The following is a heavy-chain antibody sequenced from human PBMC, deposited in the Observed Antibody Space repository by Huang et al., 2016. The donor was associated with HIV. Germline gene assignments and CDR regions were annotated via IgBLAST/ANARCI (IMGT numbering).Heavy chain of an antibody. CDR3: AHIGRLGNYYMDV. Sequence: QITLKESGPTVIKPTQTLTLTCSFSGFSLNHKGVGVGGFRQPPGKALEWLVLIYWDYDKRFTPSLKNRSTITKDTSKNQVVFTMTNLDPMDTGTYYCAHIGRLGNYYMDVWGNGTTVTVSS. J-gene: IGHJ6*03. V-gene: IGHV2-5*02. CDR1: GFSLNHKGVG. D-gene: IGHD7-27*01. CDR2: IYWDYDK.